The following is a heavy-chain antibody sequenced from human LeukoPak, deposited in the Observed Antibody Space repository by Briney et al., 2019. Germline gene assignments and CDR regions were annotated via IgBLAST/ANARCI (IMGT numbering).Heavy chain of an antibody. CDR2: ISSSGSTI. J-gene: IGHJ6*02. CDR3: ARDRGVVVVPAPAYGMDV. Sequence: GGSLRLYCAASGFTFSDYYMSWVRQAPGKGLEWVSYISSSGSTIYYADSVKGRFTISRDNAKNSLYLQMNSLRAEDTAVYYCARDRGVVVVPAPAYGMDVWGQGTTVTVSS. V-gene: IGHV3-11*01. D-gene: IGHD2-2*01. CDR1: GFTFSDYY.